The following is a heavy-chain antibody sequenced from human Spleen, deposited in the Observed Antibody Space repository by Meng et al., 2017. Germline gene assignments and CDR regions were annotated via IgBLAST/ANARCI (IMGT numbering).Heavy chain of an antibody. V-gene: IGHV4-34*01. CDR1: GGSFSGDY. Sequence: LQQRGAGLLKPSETLSLTCAVYGGSFSGDYWSWIRQPPGKGLEWIGEINHSGSTNYNPSLKSRVTISVDTSKNQFSLKLSSVTAADTAVYYCARGLQGRFDPWGQGTVVTVSS. CDR3: ARGLQGRFDP. CDR2: INHSGST. J-gene: IGHJ5*02.